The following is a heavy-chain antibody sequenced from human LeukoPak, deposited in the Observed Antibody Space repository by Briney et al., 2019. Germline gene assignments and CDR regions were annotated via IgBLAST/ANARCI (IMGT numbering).Heavy chain of an antibody. J-gene: IGHJ4*02. CDR3: AKAGWYGGDFDN. D-gene: IGHD6-19*01. CDR2: ISDSGGST. CDR1: GFTFSSYA. V-gene: IGHV3-23*01. Sequence: GGSLRLSCTASGFTFSSYAMSWVRQAPGKGLEWVSCISDSGGSTHYADSVKGRFPISRDNSKYMLYLQMNSLRAEDTAVYYCAKAGWYGGDFDNWGQGTLVTVSS.